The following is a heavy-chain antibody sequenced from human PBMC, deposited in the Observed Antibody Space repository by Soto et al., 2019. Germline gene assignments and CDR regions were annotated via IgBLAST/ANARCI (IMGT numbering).Heavy chain of an antibody. V-gene: IGHV4-31*03. D-gene: IGHD2-2*01. CDR1: GGSTSGGGYY. CDR2: IYYSGST. Sequence: PSETLSLTCTVSGGSTSGGGYYWSWIRQHPGKGLEWIGYIYYSGSTYYNPSLKSRVTISVDTSKNQFSLKLSSVTAADTAVYYCARVQSGAGYQLLSGLDYWGQGTLVTVSS. CDR3: ARVQSGAGYQLLSGLDY. J-gene: IGHJ4*02.